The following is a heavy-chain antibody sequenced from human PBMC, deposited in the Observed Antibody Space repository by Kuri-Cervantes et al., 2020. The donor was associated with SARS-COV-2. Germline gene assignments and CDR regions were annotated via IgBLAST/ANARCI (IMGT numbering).Heavy chain of an antibody. CDR1: GFTFRSCW. CDR2: IKPEGGEK. J-gene: IGHJ4*02. CDR3: AKDYYSSSSNYFDY. D-gene: IGHD6-6*01. V-gene: IGHV3-7*03. Sequence: GESLKISCAASGFTFRSCWMSWVRQAPGKGLEWVAAIKPEGGEKHYVDSVRGRFTISRDDAKNSLYLQMNSLRAEDTAVYYCAKDYYSSSSNYFDYWGQGTLVTVSS.